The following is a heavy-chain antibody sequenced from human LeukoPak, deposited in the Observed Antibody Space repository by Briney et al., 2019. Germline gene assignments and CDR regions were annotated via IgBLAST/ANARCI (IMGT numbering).Heavy chain of an antibody. CDR3: ARAAYSSSPDY. J-gene: IGHJ4*02. Sequence: GGSLRLSCAASGFTFSRYSMNWVRQAPGKGLEWVSYINPSSRAIYYADSVKGRFTISRDNAKNSLYLQMSSLRDEDTAVYYCARAAYSSSPDYWGQGTLVTVSS. D-gene: IGHD6-13*01. CDR2: INPSSRAI. V-gene: IGHV3-48*02. CDR1: GFTFSRYS.